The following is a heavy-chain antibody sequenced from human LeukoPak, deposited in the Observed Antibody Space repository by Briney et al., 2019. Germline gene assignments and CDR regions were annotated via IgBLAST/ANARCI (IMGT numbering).Heavy chain of an antibody. CDR2: ISAYIGNT. Sequence: ASVKVSCKASGYTFTNYGISWVRQAPGQGLEWMGWISAYIGNTNYAQKLQGRVTMTTDTSTSTAYMELRSLRSDDTAVYYCVRLLRGERGVFDIWGQGTMVTVSS. CDR1: GYTFTNYG. D-gene: IGHD3-10*01. CDR3: VRLLRGERGVFDI. J-gene: IGHJ3*02. V-gene: IGHV1-18*01.